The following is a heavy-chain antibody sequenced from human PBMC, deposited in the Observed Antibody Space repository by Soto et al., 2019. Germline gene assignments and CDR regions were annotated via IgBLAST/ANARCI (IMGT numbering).Heavy chain of an antibody. CDR2: IDPGSGRT. Sequence: AAVKVSCKATGYTFTNYYIHWVRQAPGQGLEWMGVIDPGSGRTTYAQKFLGKITMTGDTSTSTLYMELASLRSEDTAVYFCARDVAQEKEHWGQGTLVIFSS. CDR3: ARDVAQEKEH. J-gene: IGHJ4*02. V-gene: IGHV1-46*01. D-gene: IGHD2-21*01. CDR1: GYTFTNYY.